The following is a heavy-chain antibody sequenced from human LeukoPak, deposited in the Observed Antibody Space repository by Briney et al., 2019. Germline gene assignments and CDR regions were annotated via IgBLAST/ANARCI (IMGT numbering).Heavy chain of an antibody. CDR2: IIPIFGTA. Sequence: SVKVSCKASGGTFSSYAISWVRQAPGQGLEWMGGIIPIFGTANYAQKFQGRVTITTDESTSTAYMELSSLRSGDTAVYYCAAGYCSGGSRYLVGEDWGQGTLVTVSS. CDR1: GGTFSSYA. J-gene: IGHJ4*02. D-gene: IGHD2-15*01. V-gene: IGHV1-69*05. CDR3: AAGYCSGGSRYLVGED.